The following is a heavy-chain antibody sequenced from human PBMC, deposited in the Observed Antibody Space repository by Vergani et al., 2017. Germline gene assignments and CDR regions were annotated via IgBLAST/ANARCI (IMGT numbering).Heavy chain of an antibody. CDR1: GFTSSYYG. Sequence: QVHLVESGGGVVQPGRSLRLSCVVSGFTSSYYGMHWVRQAPGKGLEWVAVISYDGTQKYYADSVKGRFTISRDNSKSTLYLQMNSLRTEDTAVYYCATKRWGTRGCQIGYFREWGQGTLVTVSS. J-gene: IGHJ1*01. V-gene: IGHV3-30*03. CDR3: ATKRWGTRGCQIGYFRE. D-gene: IGHD6-19*01. CDR2: ISYDGTQK.